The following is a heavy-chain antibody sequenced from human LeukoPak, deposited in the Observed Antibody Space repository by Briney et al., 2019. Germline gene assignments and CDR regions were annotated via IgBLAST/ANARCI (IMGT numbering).Heavy chain of an antibody. CDR1: GGSISSSSYY. Sequence: SETLSLTCTVSGGSISSSSYYWGWIRQPPGKGLEWIGSIYYSGSTYYNPSLKSRVTISVDTSKNQFSLKLSSVTAADTAVYYRGRRDSSWKYYYYGMDVWGQGTTVTVSS. D-gene: IGHD6-13*01. J-gene: IGHJ6*02. V-gene: IGHV4-39*01. CDR3: GRRDSSWKYYYYGMDV. CDR2: IYYSGST.